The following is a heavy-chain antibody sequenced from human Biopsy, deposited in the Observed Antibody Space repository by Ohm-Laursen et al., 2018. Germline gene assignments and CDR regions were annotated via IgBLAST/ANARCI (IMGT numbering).Heavy chain of an antibody. CDR2: INPDSGGT. V-gene: IGHV1-2*02. J-gene: IGHJ3*02. CDR1: AYTLTDYY. Sequence: SVTASCKASAYTLTDYYLHWVRQAPGQGLEWMGWINPDSGGTNYAQKFQGRVTMTRDTSISTVQMELSSLRSDDTAVYYCARVGFSSTWPPDRHDAFDIWGQGTMVTVSS. D-gene: IGHD6-13*01. CDR3: ARVGFSSTWPPDRHDAFDI.